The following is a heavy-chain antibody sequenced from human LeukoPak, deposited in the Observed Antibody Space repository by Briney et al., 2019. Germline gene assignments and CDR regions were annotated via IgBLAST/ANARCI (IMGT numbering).Heavy chain of an antibody. D-gene: IGHD6-13*01. CDR3: AKDGSSSSFDY. J-gene: IGHJ4*02. V-gene: IGHV3-30*18. CDR1: GFTFSSYG. Sequence: GRSLRLSCAASGFTFSSYGMPWVRQAPGKGLEWVAVISYDGSNEYYADSVKGRFTISRDTSRNTLYLHMNSLRAEDTAVYFCAKDGSSSSFDYWGQGTLVTVSS. CDR2: ISYDGSNE.